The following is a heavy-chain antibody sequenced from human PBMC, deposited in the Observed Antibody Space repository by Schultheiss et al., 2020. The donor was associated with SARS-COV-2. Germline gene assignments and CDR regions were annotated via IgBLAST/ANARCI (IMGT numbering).Heavy chain of an antibody. J-gene: IGHJ6*02. D-gene: IGHD3-9*01. CDR1: GFTFSSYG. V-gene: IGHV3-64D*06. CDR2: ISGSGGST. Sequence: GGSLRLSCAASGFTFSSYGMHWVRQAPGKGLEWVSAISGSGGSTYYADSVKGRFTISRDNSKNTLYLQMSSLRAEDTAVYYCVKGPVLRYFDWLSTYYYGMDVWGQGTTVTVSS. CDR3: VKGPVLRYFDWLSTYYYGMDV.